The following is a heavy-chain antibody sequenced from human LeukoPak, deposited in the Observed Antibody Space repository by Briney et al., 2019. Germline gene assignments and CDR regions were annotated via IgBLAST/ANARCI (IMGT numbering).Heavy chain of an antibody. J-gene: IGHJ4*02. CDR3: AKLFRPHYPFDY. Sequence: SETLSLTCTVSGGSISSSSYYWGWIRQPPGKGLEWIGSIYYSGSTYYNPSLKSRVTISVDTSKNQFSLKLSSVTAADTAVYYCAKLFRPHYPFDYWGQGTLVTVSS. V-gene: IGHV4-39*01. CDR1: GGSISSSSYY. CDR2: IYYSGST. D-gene: IGHD2-15*01.